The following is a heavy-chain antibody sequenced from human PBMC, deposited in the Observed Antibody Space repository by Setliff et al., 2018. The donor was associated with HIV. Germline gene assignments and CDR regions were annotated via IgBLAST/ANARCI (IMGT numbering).Heavy chain of an antibody. Sequence: SETLSLTCVVSNGSIYSGSYYWSWIRQPAGKGLEWIGRIYTSGSTNYNPSLKNRVAISVDTSKNQFSLNLTSVTATDTAVYYCARHAIVDTAGRGFDYWGQGTLVTVSS. CDR3: ARHAIVDTAGRGFDY. V-gene: IGHV4-61*02. CDR1: NGSIYSGSYY. CDR2: IYTSGST. D-gene: IGHD5-18*01. J-gene: IGHJ4*02.